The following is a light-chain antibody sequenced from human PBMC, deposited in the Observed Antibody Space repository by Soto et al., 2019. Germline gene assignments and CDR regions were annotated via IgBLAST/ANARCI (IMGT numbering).Light chain of an antibody. CDR1: QSINKY. J-gene: IGKJ2*01. CDR3: HQTCSIPFT. V-gene: IGKV1-39*01. Sequence: DIQMPQSPSSLSASVGDRVTITCRASQSINKYLNWYKQKPGKAPKLLIYAASRLQGGVSSRFIGSGSGTDFALTLTSLQPEDFATYYGHQTCSIPFTFGQGTKLEIK. CDR2: AAS.